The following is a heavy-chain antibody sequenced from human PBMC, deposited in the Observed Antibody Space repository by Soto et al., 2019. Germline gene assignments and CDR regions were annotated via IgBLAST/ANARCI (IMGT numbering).Heavy chain of an antibody. Sequence: QVQMVQSGAEVKKPGSSLKVSCKASGGTFSGYGISWVRQAPGQGLEWMGGIIPIFGTINYAQRFRDRVTISADEATSTVYMDLSSLRSEDTAIYYCARGRAKAHFYYGMDVWGQGTTVTVSS. CDR1: GGTFSGYG. J-gene: IGHJ6*02. CDR3: ARGRAKAHFYYGMDV. V-gene: IGHV1-69*01. CDR2: IIPIFGTI.